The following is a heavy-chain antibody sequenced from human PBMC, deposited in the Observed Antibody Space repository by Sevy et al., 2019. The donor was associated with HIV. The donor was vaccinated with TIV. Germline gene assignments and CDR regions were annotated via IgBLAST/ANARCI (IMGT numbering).Heavy chain of an antibody. D-gene: IGHD2-21*01. V-gene: IGHV3-7*01. CDR2: VDQDGSQK. CDR1: GFTFSDYF. J-gene: IGHJ4*02. CDR3: ARELWPGDY. Sequence: GGSLRLSYAASGFTFSDYFMDWVRQAPGKGLEWVANVDQDGSQKYYVGSVRGRFTISRDNAKNSVYLQMNRLRLDDTAVYYCARELWPGDYWGQGTLVTVSS.